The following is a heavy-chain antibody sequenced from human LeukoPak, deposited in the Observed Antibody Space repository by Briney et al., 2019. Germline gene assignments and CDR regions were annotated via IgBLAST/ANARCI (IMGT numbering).Heavy chain of an antibody. D-gene: IGHD3-10*01. J-gene: IGHJ4*02. Sequence: PSETLSLTCTVSGGSISSYYWSWIRQPAGKGLEWIGRIYNSGSTNYNTNYNPSLTSRVTMSVDTSKNQFSLKLNSVSAADTAVYFCARAIWNGSGTTAFDYWGQGTLVTVSP. CDR2: IYNSGST. CDR3: ARAIWNGSGTTAFDY. CDR1: GGSISSYY. V-gene: IGHV4-4*07.